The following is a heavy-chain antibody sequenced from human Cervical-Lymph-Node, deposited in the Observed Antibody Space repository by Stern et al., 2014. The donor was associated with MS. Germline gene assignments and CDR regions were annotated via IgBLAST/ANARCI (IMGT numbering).Heavy chain of an antibody. J-gene: IGHJ4*02. CDR2: VKSSGST. CDR1: GYRFTSYY. D-gene: IGHD2/OR15-2a*01. Sequence: QVQLVESAAEVKKPGASVKVSCKASGYRFTSYYMHWVRQAPGQGLEWMGIVKSSGSTSYAQKFQGRITMTRDTSTSTVYMEVRSLRSEDTAIYYCARGDALKGVSIDYLGQGTLVTVSS. V-gene: IGHV1-46*01. CDR3: ARGDALKGVSIDY.